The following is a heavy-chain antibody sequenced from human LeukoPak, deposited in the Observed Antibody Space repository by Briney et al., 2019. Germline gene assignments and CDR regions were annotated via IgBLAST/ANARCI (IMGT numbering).Heavy chain of an antibody. J-gene: IGHJ6*02. D-gene: IGHD3-22*01. V-gene: IGHV3-23*01. Sequence: GGSLRLACAASGFTFSSYAMSWVRQAPGKGLEWVSAISGSGGSTYYADSVKGRFTISRDNSKNTLYLQMNSLRAEDTAVYYSVIDYYYGMDVWGQGTTVTVSS. CDR3: VIDYYYGMDV. CDR1: GFTFSSYA. CDR2: ISGSGGST.